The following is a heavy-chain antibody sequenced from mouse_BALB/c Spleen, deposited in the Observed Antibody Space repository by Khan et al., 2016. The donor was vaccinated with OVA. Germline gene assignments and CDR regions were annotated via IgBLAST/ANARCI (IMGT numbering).Heavy chain of an antibody. CDR3: ASSGYVDRLSY. J-gene: IGHJ3*01. V-gene: IGHV14-1*02. CDR2: IDPENGNT. Sequence: VQLQQSGAELVRPGALVKLSCKTSGFNIKDYYMHWVKQRPEQGLEWIGRIDPENGNTIYDTKFQGKASITADTYSNTAYLQLSSLTSEDTAVCVCASSGYVDRLSYWGHWTLVTVS. CDR1: GFNIKDYY. D-gene: IGHD3-1*01.